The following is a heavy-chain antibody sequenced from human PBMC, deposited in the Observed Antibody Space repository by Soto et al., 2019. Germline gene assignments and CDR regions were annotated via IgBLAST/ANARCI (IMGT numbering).Heavy chain of an antibody. Sequence: EVQLLESGGGLVEPGGSLRLSCTASGFSFSSYAMTWVRQAPGKGLEWVSSTTDDGGRTFYADSVKGRFTISRDNSNNRLYMQRHSLRAGNTALYYGAKGGGFGTGAYYNVAYWGQGTLVTVSS. D-gene: IGHD3-10*01. V-gene: IGHV3-23*01. CDR2: TTDDGGRT. J-gene: IGHJ4*02. CDR1: GFSFSSYA. CDR3: AKGGGFGTGAYYNVAY.